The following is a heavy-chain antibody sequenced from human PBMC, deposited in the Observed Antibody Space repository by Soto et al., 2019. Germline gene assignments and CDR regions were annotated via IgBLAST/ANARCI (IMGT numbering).Heavy chain of an antibody. CDR3: AKTAKGWFSSFDI. CDR2: ISGSGGNP. Sequence: EVQLLESGGGLVQPGGSLRLSCAASGFTFSSYAMSWVRQATGKGLEWFSAISGSGGNPYYADSVKGRFTFSRDNTKNTRYMERNSRRAEYTAVYYCAKTAKGWFSSFDIWGQGTMFTVSS. D-gene: IGHD6-19*01. CDR1: GFTFSSYA. V-gene: IGHV3-23*01. J-gene: IGHJ3*02.